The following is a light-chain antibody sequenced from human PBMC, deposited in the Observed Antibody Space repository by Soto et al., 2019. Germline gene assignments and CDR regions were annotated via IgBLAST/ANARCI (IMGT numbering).Light chain of an antibody. CDR2: DAS. CDR3: QQYDNSLYT. V-gene: IGKV1-33*01. J-gene: IGKJ2*01. Sequence: DIQMTQSPSSLSASVGDRVTITCQASQDISNYLNWYQQKPGKAPKLLIYDASNLEPGFPSRFSGSGSGTDFTFTISSLQPEDIATYYGQQYDNSLYTFGQGTKLEIK. CDR1: QDISNY.